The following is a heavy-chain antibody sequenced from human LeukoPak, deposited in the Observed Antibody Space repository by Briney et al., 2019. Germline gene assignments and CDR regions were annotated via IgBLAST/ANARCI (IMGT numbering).Heavy chain of an antibody. CDR1: GFTFSRYA. V-gene: IGHV3-64*01. CDR2: ISTSGGGT. Sequence: PGGSLRLSCAASGFTFSRYAMHRVRQAPGKGLQFVSAISTSGGGTSYANSVRGRFTISRDNSKNTLQLKMGSMRAEDMAVYYCARDDGGYGSGSHYYFYSMDVWGQGTTVTVSS. D-gene: IGHD3-10*01. CDR3: ARDDGGYGSGSHYYFYSMDV. J-gene: IGHJ6*02.